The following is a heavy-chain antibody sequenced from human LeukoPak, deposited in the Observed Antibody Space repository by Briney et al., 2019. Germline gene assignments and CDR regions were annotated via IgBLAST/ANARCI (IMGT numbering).Heavy chain of an antibody. Sequence: GASVKVSCKASGYTFTNYYMHWVRQAPGQGLEWMGWINPNSGGTNYAQKFQGRVTMTRDTSISTAYMELSRLRSDDTAVYYCASTFGYSSSWYGGAYYFDYWGQGTLVTVSS. J-gene: IGHJ4*02. D-gene: IGHD6-13*01. CDR1: GYTFTNYY. CDR2: INPNSGGT. V-gene: IGHV1-2*02. CDR3: ASTFGYSSSWYGGAYYFDY.